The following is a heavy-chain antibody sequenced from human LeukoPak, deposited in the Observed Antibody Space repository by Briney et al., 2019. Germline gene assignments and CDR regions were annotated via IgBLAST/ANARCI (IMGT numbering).Heavy chain of an antibody. CDR1: GFTFSSYG. J-gene: IGHJ4*02. V-gene: IGHV3-30*03. D-gene: IGHD6-13*01. CDR2: ISYDGSNK. CDR3: AMRGNTWYDC. Sequence: GGSLRLSCAASGFTFSSYGMHWVRQAPGKGLEWVAVISYDGSNKYYADSVKGRFTISRDNSKNTVDLQMNSLRVEDTAVYYCAMRGNTWYDCWGQGTLVTVSS.